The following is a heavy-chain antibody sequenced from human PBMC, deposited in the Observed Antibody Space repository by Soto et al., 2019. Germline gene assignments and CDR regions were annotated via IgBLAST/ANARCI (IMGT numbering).Heavy chain of an antibody. J-gene: IGHJ6*02. D-gene: IGHD6-13*01. CDR2: IKQDGSEK. CDR1: GFTFSSYW. Sequence: ESGGGLVQPGGSLRLSCAASGFTFSSYWMSWVRQAPVKGLEWVGNIKQDGSEKNYVDFMEGRFTISRDNAENSLYLLMNSLRAEDTAVYYCARIASAGRGWDVWGQGTTVVVSS. V-gene: IGHV3-7*01. CDR3: ARIASAGRGWDV.